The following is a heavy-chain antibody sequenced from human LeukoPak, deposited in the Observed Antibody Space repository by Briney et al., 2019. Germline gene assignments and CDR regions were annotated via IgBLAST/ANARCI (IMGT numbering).Heavy chain of an antibody. CDR2: ISGSGGST. V-gene: IGHV3-23*01. Sequence: PGGSLRLSCAASGFTFSSYAMSWVRQAPGKGLEWVSAISGSGGSTYYADSVKGRFTISRDNSKNTLYLQMNSLRAEDTAVYYCARVSASGGLIVNFDYWGQGTLVTVSS. J-gene: IGHJ4*02. CDR1: GFTFSSYA. CDR3: ARVSASGGLIVNFDY. D-gene: IGHD3-16*02.